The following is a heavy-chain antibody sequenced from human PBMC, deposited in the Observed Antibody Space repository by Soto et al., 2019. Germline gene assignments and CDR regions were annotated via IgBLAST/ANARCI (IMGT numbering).Heavy chain of an antibody. Sequence: QVQLRESGPGLVKPSETLSLTCTVSSGSIGTYFWSWIRQPPGKGLEWIGYIYYSGTTNYNPSLKSRVTICLDTSKNQSSLRLSSVTAADTAVYYCARGRGGTYDAFDIWGQGTLVTVSS. D-gene: IGHD1-26*01. CDR2: IYYSGTT. CDR3: ARGRGGTYDAFDI. CDR1: SGSIGTYF. J-gene: IGHJ3*02. V-gene: IGHV4-59*01.